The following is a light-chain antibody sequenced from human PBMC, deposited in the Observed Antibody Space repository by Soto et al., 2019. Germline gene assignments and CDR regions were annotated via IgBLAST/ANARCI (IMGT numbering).Light chain of an antibody. CDR2: ANK. CDR3: GTWDSRLSAVL. CDR1: SSNIGNND. Sequence: QSVLTQPPSVSAAPGQKVTIACSGSSSNIGNNDVSWYQQLPGTAPKLLIYANKERPPGISDRISGSKSGTSATLGITGLQTGDEADYYCGTWDSRLSAVLFGGGTKLTVL. V-gene: IGLV1-51*01. J-gene: IGLJ3*02.